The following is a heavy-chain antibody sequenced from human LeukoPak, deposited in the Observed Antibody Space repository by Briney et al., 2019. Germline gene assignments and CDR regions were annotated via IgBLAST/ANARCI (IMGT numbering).Heavy chain of an antibody. CDR1: GYSFNNYW. CDR2: IYPGDSET. CDR3: ARQVDYTSSWYKYIWFDP. D-gene: IGHD6-13*01. J-gene: IGHJ5*02. Sequence: GESLKISCKGFGYSFNNYWIGWVRQMPGKGLEWVGIIYPGDSETTYSPSFQGQVIISADKSISTAYLQWYSLKASDTAMYYCARQVDYTSSWYKYIWFDPWGQGTLVTVSS. V-gene: IGHV5-51*01.